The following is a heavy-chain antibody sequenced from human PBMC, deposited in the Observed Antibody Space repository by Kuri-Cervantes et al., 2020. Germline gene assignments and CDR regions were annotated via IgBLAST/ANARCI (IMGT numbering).Heavy chain of an antibody. D-gene: IGHD5-24*01. Sequence: GESLKISCAASGFTFSDYYMSWIRQAPGKGLEWVSYISSSGSTIYYADSVKGRFTISRDNAKNSLYLQMNSLRAEDTAVCYCARTPAAGGGDNWGQGTLVTVSS. V-gene: IGHV3-11*01. CDR1: GFTFSDYY. CDR3: ARTPAAGGGDN. CDR2: ISSSGSTI. J-gene: IGHJ4*02.